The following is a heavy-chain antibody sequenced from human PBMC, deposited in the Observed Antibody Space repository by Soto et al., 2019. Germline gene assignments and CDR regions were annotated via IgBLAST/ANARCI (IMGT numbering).Heavy chain of an antibody. D-gene: IGHD3-9*01. CDR1: GFTFSSYA. Sequence: PGGSLRLSCAASGFTFSSYAMSWVRQAPGKGLEWVSAISGSGGSTYYADSVKGRFTISRDNSKNTLYLQMNSLRAEDTAVYYCAKAAEYYDILTGYYIGSWFDPWGQGTLVTVS. CDR2: ISGSGGST. CDR3: AKAAEYYDILTGYYIGSWFDP. V-gene: IGHV3-23*01. J-gene: IGHJ5*02.